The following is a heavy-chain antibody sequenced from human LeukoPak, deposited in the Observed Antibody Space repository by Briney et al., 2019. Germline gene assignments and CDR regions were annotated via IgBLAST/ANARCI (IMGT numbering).Heavy chain of an antibody. CDR2: IIPIFGTA. Sequence: GASVKVSCKASGGTFSSYAISWVRQAPGQGLEWMGGIIPIFGTANYAQKFQGRVTITTDESTSTAYMELSSLRSEDTAVYYCARGSGHWKYKTAFDIWGQGTMVTVSS. J-gene: IGHJ3*02. CDR1: GGTFSSYA. V-gene: IGHV1-69*05. CDR3: ARGSGHWKYKTAFDI. D-gene: IGHD1-7*01.